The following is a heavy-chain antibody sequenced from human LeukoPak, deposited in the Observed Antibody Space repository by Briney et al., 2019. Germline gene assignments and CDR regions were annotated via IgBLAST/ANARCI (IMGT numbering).Heavy chain of an antibody. V-gene: IGHV4-61*02. CDR3: ARGIDTAMVTPAFFDY. CDR2: MHTTGST. J-gene: IGHJ4*02. CDR1: NGSISSGFNY. Sequence: PSQTLSLTCIVSNGSISSGFNYWTWIRQPAGGGLEWIGRMHTTGSTYYSPSLKSRVTMSVDRSKNQFSLKLSSVTAADTAVYYCARGIDTAMVTPAFFDYWGQGTLVTVSS. D-gene: IGHD5-18*01.